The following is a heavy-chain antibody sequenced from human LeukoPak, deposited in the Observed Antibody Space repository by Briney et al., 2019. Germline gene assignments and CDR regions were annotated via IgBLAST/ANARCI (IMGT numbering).Heavy chain of an antibody. J-gene: IGHJ6*03. CDR3: ARGEGGADYYYMDV. D-gene: IGHD1-26*01. Sequence: SVNVSCKASGGTFSRYAIRWVRQAPGQGREWMGEIIPKFGKANYAQKFQGRVTITADEITSTAYMDLTSLRSEDTAVYYCARGEGGADYYYMDVWGKGTTVTVSS. V-gene: IGHV1-69*13. CDR2: IIPKFGKA. CDR1: GGTFSRYA.